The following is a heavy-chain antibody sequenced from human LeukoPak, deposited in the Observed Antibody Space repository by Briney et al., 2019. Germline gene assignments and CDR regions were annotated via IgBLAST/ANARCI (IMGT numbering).Heavy chain of an antibody. D-gene: IGHD4-17*01. V-gene: IGHV3-23*01. J-gene: IGHJ4*02. CDR2: ITGSGGGT. Sequence: RPGGSLRLSCAASGFTFHIYGMSWVRQAPGKGLEWVSAITGSGGGTYYADSVTGRFTISRDYSRNTLYLQMNSLRAEDTAVYYCARVVDHDYGDYYLDYWGQGDLVTVSS. CDR3: ARVVDHDYGDYYLDY. CDR1: GFTFHIYG.